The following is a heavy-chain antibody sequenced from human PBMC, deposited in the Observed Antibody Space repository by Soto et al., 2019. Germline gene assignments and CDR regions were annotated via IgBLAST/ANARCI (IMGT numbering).Heavy chain of an antibody. V-gene: IGHV1-3*01. Sequence: ASVKVSCKASGYTFTSYAMHWVRQAPGQRLEWMGWINAGNGNTKYSQKFQGRVTITRDTSASTAYMELSSLRSEDTAVYYCARRLHCSGGSCYGGSFDFWGQGTLVTVS. CDR1: GYTFTSYA. CDR3: ARRLHCSGGSCYGGSFDF. J-gene: IGHJ4*02. CDR2: INAGNGNT. D-gene: IGHD2-15*01.